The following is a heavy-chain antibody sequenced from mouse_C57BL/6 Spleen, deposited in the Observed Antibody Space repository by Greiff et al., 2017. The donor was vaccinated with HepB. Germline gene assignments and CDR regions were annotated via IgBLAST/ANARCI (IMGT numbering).Heavy chain of an antibody. D-gene: IGHD2-4*01. V-gene: IGHV1-52*01. CDR2: IDPSDSET. CDR3: SRRGSYYDYDSWYFDV. Sequence: VQLQQPGAELVRPGSSVKLSCKASGYTFTSYWMHWVKQRPIQGLEWIGNIDPSDSETHYNQKFKDKATLTVDKSSSTAYMQLSSLTSEDSAVYYCSRRGSYYDYDSWYFDVWGTGTTVTVSS. CDR1: GYTFTSYW. J-gene: IGHJ1*03.